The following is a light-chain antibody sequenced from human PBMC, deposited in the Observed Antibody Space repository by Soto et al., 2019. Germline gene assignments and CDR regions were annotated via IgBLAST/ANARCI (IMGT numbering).Light chain of an antibody. J-gene: IGKJ1*01. CDR1: QRVDINF. Sequence: LTQSPGTLSLSPGEGATLSCRTSQRVDINFVAWYQQKPGQAPRLLIYGASTRATGIPDTFSGSGFGTDFTLTITRLEPEDFAVYYCQQYGSSLWTFGLGTKVDIK. V-gene: IGKV3-20*01. CDR2: GAS. CDR3: QQYGSSLWT.